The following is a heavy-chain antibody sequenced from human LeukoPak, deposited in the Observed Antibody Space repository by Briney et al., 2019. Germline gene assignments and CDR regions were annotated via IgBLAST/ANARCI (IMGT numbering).Heavy chain of an antibody. V-gene: IGHV3-23*01. Sequence: GGSLRLSCAASGFTFNNYAMSWVRQAPGKGLEWVSAISGSGGTTYYADSVKGRFTFSRDNSKNTLYLQMNSLRAEDTAVYYCAKSGFCGTTSCYNNWFDPWGRGTLVTVSS. CDR1: GFTFNNYA. CDR2: ISGSGGTT. CDR3: AKSGFCGTTSCYNNWFDP. J-gene: IGHJ5*02. D-gene: IGHD2-2*02.